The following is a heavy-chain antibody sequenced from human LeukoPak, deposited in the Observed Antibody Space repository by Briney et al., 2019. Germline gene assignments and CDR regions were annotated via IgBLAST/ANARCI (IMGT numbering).Heavy chain of an antibody. Sequence: SETLSLTCTVSGGSLSSYYWSWIRQPPGKGLEWIGYIYYSGSTNYNPSLKSRVTISVDTSKNQFSLKLSSVTAADTAVYYCARASGSLIDYWGQGTLVTVSS. CDR3: ARASGSLIDY. J-gene: IGHJ4*02. CDR2: IYYSGST. D-gene: IGHD3-3*01. V-gene: IGHV4-59*01. CDR1: GGSLSSYY.